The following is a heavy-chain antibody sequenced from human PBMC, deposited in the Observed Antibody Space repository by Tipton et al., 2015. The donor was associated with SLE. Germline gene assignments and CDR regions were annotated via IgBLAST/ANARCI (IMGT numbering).Heavy chain of an antibody. Sequence: QLVQSGAEVKKPGASVKVSCKASGYTFTSYDINWVRQATGQGLEWMGWMNPNSGNTGYAQKFQGRVTMTRNTSISTVYMELSSLRSEDTAVYYCARDITISGGPDAFDIWGQGTMVTVSS. CDR2: MNPNSGNT. J-gene: IGHJ3*02. CDR3: ARDITISGGPDAFDI. D-gene: IGHD3-9*01. CDR1: GYTFTSYD. V-gene: IGHV1-8*01.